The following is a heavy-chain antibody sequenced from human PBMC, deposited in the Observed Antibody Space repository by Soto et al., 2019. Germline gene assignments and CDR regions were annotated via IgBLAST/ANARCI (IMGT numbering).Heavy chain of an antibody. CDR3: AKADVVVVVAALSWNAPGYYFDY. CDR2: ISGSGGST. CDR1: GFTFSSYA. D-gene: IGHD2-15*01. Sequence: PGGSLRLSCAASGFTFSSYAMSWVRQAPGKGLEWVSAISGSGGSTYYADSVKGRFTISRDNSKNTLYLQMNSLRAEDTAVYYCAKADVVVVVAALSWNAPGYYFDYWGQGTLVTVSS. V-gene: IGHV3-23*01. J-gene: IGHJ4*02.